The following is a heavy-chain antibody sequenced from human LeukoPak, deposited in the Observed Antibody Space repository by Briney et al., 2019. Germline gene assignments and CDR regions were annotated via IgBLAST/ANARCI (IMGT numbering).Heavy chain of an antibody. CDR3: ATDQLFYGDSRGY. Sequence: ASETLSLTCTVSGGSISSSSYCWGWIRQPPGKGLEWIGSIYYSGSTYYNPSLKSRVTISVDTSKNQLSLKLSSVTAADTAVYYCATDQLFYGDSRGYWGQGTLVTVSS. J-gene: IGHJ4*02. D-gene: IGHD4-17*01. CDR1: GGSISSSSYC. CDR2: IYYSGST. V-gene: IGHV4-39*01.